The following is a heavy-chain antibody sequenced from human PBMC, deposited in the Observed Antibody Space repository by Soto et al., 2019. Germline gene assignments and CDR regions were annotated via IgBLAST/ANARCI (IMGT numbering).Heavy chain of an antibody. D-gene: IGHD6-13*01. V-gene: IGHV1-58*02. J-gene: IGHJ4*02. CDR3: AADPPFQLVPLEVGFSS. CDR1: GFTFTSSA. Sequence: SVKVSCKASGFTFTSSAMQWVRQARGQRLEWIGWIVVGSGNTNYAQKFQERVTITRDMSTSTAYMELSSLRSEDTAVYYCAADPPFQLVPLEVGFSSWGQGTLVTVPS. CDR2: IVVGSGNT.